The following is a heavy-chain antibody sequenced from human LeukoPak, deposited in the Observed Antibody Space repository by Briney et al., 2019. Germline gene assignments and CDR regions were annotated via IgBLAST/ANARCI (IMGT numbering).Heavy chain of an antibody. Sequence: GGSLRLSCAASGFTFSSYSMNWVRQAPGKGLEWVSYISSSSSTIYYADSVEGRFTISRDNAKNSLYLQMNSLRAEDTAVYYCARDRYDILTGYVRFDYWGQGTLVTVSS. CDR1: GFTFSSYS. CDR2: ISSSSSTI. J-gene: IGHJ4*02. CDR3: ARDRYDILTGYVRFDY. V-gene: IGHV3-48*01. D-gene: IGHD3-9*01.